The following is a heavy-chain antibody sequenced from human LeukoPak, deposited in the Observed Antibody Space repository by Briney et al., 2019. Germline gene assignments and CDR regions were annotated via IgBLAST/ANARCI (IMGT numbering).Heavy chain of an antibody. CDR2: IKQDGSEK. Sequence: GGSLRHSCAASGFTLCSYWMSWVRQAPRKGREWVANIKQDGSEKYYVDSLKGRVTISRDNAKNSLYLQMNSLRAEDTAVYYCARDQGWFDPWGQGTLVTVSS. J-gene: IGHJ5*02. V-gene: IGHV3-7*01. CDR1: GFTLCSYW. CDR3: ARDQGWFDP.